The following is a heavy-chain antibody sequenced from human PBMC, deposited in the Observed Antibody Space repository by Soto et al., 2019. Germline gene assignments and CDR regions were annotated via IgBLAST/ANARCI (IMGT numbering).Heavy chain of an antibody. CDR3: ARHSRPVAGYYYYGMDV. V-gene: IGHV5-10-1*01. CDR1: GYSFTSYW. Sequence: GAALKISCKGSGYSFTSYWISWVRQMPGKGLEWMGRIDPSDSYPNYSPSFQGHVTISADKSISTAYLQWSSLKASDTAMYYCARHSRPVAGYYYYGMDVWGQGTTVAVSS. CDR2: IDPSDSYP. D-gene: IGHD6-19*01. J-gene: IGHJ6*02.